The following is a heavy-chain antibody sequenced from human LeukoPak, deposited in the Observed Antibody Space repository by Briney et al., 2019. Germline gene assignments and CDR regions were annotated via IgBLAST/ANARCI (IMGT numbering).Heavy chain of an antibody. J-gene: IGHJ3*02. CDR3: ARYDILTGLSAFDI. Sequence: PSETLSLTCSGSGGSISSYYGSWIRQPPGKGLEYIGYIYYSGNTNYNPSLKSRVTISVNTSKNQFSLKLSAVTAADTAMYYCARYDILTGLSAFDIWGQGTMVTVSS. D-gene: IGHD3-9*01. V-gene: IGHV4-59*01. CDR1: GGSISSYY. CDR2: IYYSGNT.